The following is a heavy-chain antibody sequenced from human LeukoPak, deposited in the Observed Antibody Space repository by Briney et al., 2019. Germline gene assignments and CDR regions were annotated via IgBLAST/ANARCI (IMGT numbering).Heavy chain of an antibody. V-gene: IGHV3-23*01. Sequence: GGSLRLSCAASGFTFSTYAMSWVRQAPGKGLEWVSNIASSGGSTYYADSVKGRFAISRDNSKNTLFLQMDSLRAEDTAVYYCARYYDFWSGYYYYGMDVWGQGTTVTVSS. CDR1: GFTFSTYA. J-gene: IGHJ6*02. CDR2: IASSGGST. CDR3: ARYYDFWSGYYYYGMDV. D-gene: IGHD3-3*01.